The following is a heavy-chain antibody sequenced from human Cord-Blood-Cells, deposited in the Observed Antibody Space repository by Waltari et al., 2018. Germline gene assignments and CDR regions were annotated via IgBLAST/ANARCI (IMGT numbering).Heavy chain of an antibody. CDR3: ARVGGITIFGVVDY. J-gene: IGHJ4*02. CDR2: IYYSGST. V-gene: IGHV4-31*03. CDR1: GGSISSGGYY. D-gene: IGHD3-3*01. Sequence: QVQLQESGPGLVKPSQTLSLTCPVSGGSISSGGYYWRWIRQHPGKGLEWIGYIYYSGSTYYNPSLKSRVTISVDTSKNQFSLKLSSVTAADTAVYYCARVGGITIFGVVDYWGQGTLVTVSS.